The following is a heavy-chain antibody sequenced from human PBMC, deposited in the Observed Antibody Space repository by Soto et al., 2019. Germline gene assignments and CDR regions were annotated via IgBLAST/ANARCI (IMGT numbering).Heavy chain of an antibody. D-gene: IGHD3-22*01. CDR1: GGSFSRYS. J-gene: IGHJ3*01. V-gene: IGHV4-34*01. CDR3: ARDQPLRYFYDTSEPFDV. CDR2: ISQSGST. Sequence: SETLSLTCAVYGGSFSRYSWTWFREPPGKGLEWIGEISQSGSTNYNPSLKSRVTISVDTSKNQFSLRLTSVTAADTAMYYCARDQPLRYFYDTSEPFDVWGHGTMVTVS.